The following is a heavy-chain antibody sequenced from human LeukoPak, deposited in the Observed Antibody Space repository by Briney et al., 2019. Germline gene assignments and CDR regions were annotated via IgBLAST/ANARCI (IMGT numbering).Heavy chain of an antibody. V-gene: IGHV1-69*13. Sequence: SVKVSCKSSGGTFSISAINWVRQAPGQGSECMGGIIPIYGTANYVQKFQDRVTITADESTSTVYMELSSLRSEDTALYYCATDLAKKYDSTGLDAFDVWGQGTMVIVSS. CDR1: GGTFSISA. J-gene: IGHJ3*01. D-gene: IGHD3-22*01. CDR3: ATDLAKKYDSTGLDAFDV. CDR2: IIPIYGTA.